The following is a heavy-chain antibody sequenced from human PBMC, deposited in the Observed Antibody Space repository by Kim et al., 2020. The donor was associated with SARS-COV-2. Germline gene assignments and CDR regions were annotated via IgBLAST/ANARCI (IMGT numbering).Heavy chain of an antibody. CDR1: GGSISSSSYY. Sequence: SETLSLTCTVSGGSISSSSYYWGWIRQPPGKGLEWIGSIYYSGSTYYNPSLKSRVTISVDTSKNQFSLKLSSVTAADTAVYYCARDWSRVAAAGTDYWGQGTLVTVSS. CDR2: IYYSGST. CDR3: ARDWSRVAAAGTDY. V-gene: IGHV4-39*07. D-gene: IGHD6-13*01. J-gene: IGHJ4*02.